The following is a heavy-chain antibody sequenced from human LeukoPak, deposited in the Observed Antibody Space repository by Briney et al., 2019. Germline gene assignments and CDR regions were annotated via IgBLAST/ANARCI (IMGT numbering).Heavy chain of an antibody. CDR3: AKEKWWSGYYDSSGYPDAFDI. V-gene: IGHV3-23*01. J-gene: IGHJ3*02. CDR1: GFTFSNYA. Sequence: GGSLRLSCAASGFTFSNYAMSWVRQAPGKGLEWVSAISGSGDTTFYTDSVKGRFTISRDNSKNTLYLQMNSLRAEDTAVYYCAKEKWWSGYYDSSGYPDAFDIWGQGTMVTVSS. D-gene: IGHD3-22*01. CDR2: ISGSGDTT.